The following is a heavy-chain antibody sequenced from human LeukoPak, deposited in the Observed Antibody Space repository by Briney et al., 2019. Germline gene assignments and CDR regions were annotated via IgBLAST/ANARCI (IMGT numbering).Heavy chain of an antibody. D-gene: IGHD6-19*01. V-gene: IGHV3-21*01. J-gene: IGHJ4*02. CDR2: ISSSSTYI. Sequence: GGSLRLSCAASGFSFSSYGMNWVRQAPGKGLEWVSSISSSSTYIYYADSVKGRFTISRDNAKNSLYLQMNSLRAEDTAVYSCARDNAAVAGFDCWGQGTLVTVSS. CDR1: GFSFSSYG. CDR3: ARDNAAVAGFDC.